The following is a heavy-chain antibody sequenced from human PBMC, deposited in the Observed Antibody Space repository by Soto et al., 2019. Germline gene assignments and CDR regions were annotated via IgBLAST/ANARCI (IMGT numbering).Heavy chain of an antibody. D-gene: IGHD6-19*01. J-gene: IGHJ3*02. V-gene: IGHV2-5*02. CDR3: AHLAVVFQPDAFDI. CDR2: IYWDDDK. Sequence: QITLKESGPTLVKPTQTLPLTCTFSGFSLSTSGVGVGWIRQPPGKALEWLALIYWDDDKRYSPSLNSRLTITKDNSNNQVVLTMTNMDPVDTATYYCAHLAVVFQPDAFDIWGQGTMVTVSS. CDR1: GFSLSTSGVG.